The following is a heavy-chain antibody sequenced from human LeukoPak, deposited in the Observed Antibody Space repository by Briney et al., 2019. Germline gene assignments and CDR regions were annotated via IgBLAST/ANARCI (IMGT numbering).Heavy chain of an antibody. D-gene: IGHD6-13*01. J-gene: IGHJ5*02. CDR1: GFIFSNYA. V-gene: IGHV3-23*01. CDR3: ARGHSSSPNWFDP. Sequence: GGSLRLSCAASGFIFSNYAMSWVRQAPGKGLQWVSAFSGSGGSTYYADSVKGRFTISRDNSRNTLYLQMNSLRAEDTAVYYCARGHSSSPNWFDPWGQGTLVTVSS. CDR2: FSGSGGST.